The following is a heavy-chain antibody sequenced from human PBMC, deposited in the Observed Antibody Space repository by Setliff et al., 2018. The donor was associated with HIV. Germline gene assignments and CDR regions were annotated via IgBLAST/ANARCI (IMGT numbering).Heavy chain of an antibody. Sequence: ASVKVSCKASGYTFTNYFMHWVRQAPGQGLEWMGRISPDIGDTNYAQMFHGRVTMTRDTSISTAYMELSSLKSDDTAVYYCARGADHFDTSGYYSFFDPWGQGTLVTVS. CDR1: GYTFTNYF. CDR3: ARGADHFDTSGYYSFFDP. D-gene: IGHD3-22*01. J-gene: IGHJ5*02. V-gene: IGHV1-2*06. CDR2: ISPDIGDT.